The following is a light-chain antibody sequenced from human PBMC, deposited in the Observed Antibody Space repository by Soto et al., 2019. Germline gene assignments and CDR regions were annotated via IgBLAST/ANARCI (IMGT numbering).Light chain of an antibody. V-gene: IGKV1-27*01. CDR2: AAS. J-gene: IGKJ4*01. CDR1: QGISNY. CDR3: QRYNSAPNLT. Sequence: DIQMTQSPSSLSASVGDRITITCRASQGISNYLAWYQQKPGKVPKLLMYAASTLQSGVPSRFSGSGSGTDFTLTISSLQPEDVATHYCQRYNSAPNLTFGGGTKVEIK.